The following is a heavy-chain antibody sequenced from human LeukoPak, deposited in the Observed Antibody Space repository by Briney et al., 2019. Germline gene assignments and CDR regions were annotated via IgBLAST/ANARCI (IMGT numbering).Heavy chain of an antibody. Sequence: SETLSLTCTVSGGSISSGYFYWGWIRQPPGKGLEWIGSLYYRGSTHYKSSLKSRVTMSVDTSRNQFSLRLTPVTAADTAVYYCARGDYYDGGGRNWFDPWGQGTLVTVSS. J-gene: IGHJ5*02. CDR2: LYYRGST. D-gene: IGHD3-16*01. CDR3: ARGDYYDGGGRNWFDP. CDR1: GGSISSGYFY. V-gene: IGHV4-39*07.